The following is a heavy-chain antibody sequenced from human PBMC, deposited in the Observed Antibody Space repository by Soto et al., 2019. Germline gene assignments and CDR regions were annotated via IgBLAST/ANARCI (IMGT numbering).Heavy chain of an antibody. CDR3: ARYYYDSSGYFWYYGMDV. J-gene: IGHJ6*02. CDR1: GGTFSSYA. CDR2: IIPIFGTA. D-gene: IGHD3-22*01. Sequence: WASVKVSCKASGGTFSSYAISWVRQAPGQGLEWMGGIIPIFGTANYAQKFQGRVTITADKSTSTAYMELSSLRSEDTAVYYCARYYYDSSGYFWYYGMDVWGQGTTVTVS. V-gene: IGHV1-69*06.